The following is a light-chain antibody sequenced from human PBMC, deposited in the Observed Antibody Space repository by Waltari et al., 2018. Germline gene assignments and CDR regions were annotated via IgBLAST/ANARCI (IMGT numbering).Light chain of an antibody. Sequence: DIVMTQSPVSLPVTPGEPASISCRSSQSLLHSNGNTYLRWFLQKPGQSPQLLISLASNRASGVPDRFSGSGSDTEFTLKITRVEAEDVGVYYCMQAAQTPLTFGGGTKVEIK. V-gene: IGKV2-28*01. CDR3: MQAAQTPLT. CDR1: QSLLHSNGNTY. CDR2: LAS. J-gene: IGKJ4*01.